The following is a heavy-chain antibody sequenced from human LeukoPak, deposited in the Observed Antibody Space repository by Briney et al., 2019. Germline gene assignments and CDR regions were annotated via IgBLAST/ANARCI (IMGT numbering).Heavy chain of an antibody. CDR3: ARLSGDTAMVYLRYYYYYYMDV. Sequence: SGGSLRLSCAASGFTFSSYGMSWVRQAPGKGLEWVSAISGSGGSTYYADSVKGRFTISRDNSKNTLYLQMNSLRAEDTAVYYCARLSGDTAMVYLRYYYYYYMDVWGKGTTVTVSS. D-gene: IGHD5-18*01. CDR2: ISGSGGST. V-gene: IGHV3-23*01. J-gene: IGHJ6*03. CDR1: GFTFSSYG.